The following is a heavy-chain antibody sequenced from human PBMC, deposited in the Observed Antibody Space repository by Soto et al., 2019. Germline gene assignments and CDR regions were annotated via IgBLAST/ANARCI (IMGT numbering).Heavy chain of an antibody. V-gene: IGHV3-23*01. CDR2: VGGGGGGT. CDR1: GFTFSSYA. Sequence: EVHLLESGGGLAQPGESLRLSCGASGFTFSSYAMSWVRQAPGKGLEWVAAVGGGGGGTSYADSVKGRLTISRDNFKSSLSLQMNSLRAEDTAVYYCAKVLVCSGATCYCFDYWGQGILVSVPS. J-gene: IGHJ4*02. CDR3: AKVLVCSGATCYCFDY. D-gene: IGHD2-2*01.